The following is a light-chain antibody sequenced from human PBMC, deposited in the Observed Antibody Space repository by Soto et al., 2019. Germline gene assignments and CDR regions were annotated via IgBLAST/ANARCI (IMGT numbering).Light chain of an antibody. V-gene: IGKV1-5*03. Sequence: DIQMTQSPSTLSAFVGDRVTITCRASQSISTWLAWYQQKPGKAPKLLMYKASSLQSGVPSRFSGSGSGTEFTLTISSLQPDDFATYYCQQYNTISRTFGQGTKVDIK. J-gene: IGKJ1*01. CDR2: KAS. CDR1: QSISTW. CDR3: QQYNTISRT.